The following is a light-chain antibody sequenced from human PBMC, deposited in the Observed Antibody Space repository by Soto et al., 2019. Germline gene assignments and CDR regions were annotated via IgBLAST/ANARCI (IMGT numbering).Light chain of an antibody. J-gene: IGKJ1*01. V-gene: IGKV1-5*01. CDR2: DAS. CDR1: QSISSW. CDR3: QQYNSYPLT. Sequence: DIQMTQSPSTLSGSVGDRVTITCRASQSISSWLAWYQQKPGKAPKLLIYDASSLESGVPSRFSGSGSGTEFTLTISSLQPDDFATYYCQQYNSYPLTFGQGTKVEIK.